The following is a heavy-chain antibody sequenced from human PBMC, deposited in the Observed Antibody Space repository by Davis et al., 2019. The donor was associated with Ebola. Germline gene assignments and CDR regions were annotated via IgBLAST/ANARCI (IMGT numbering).Heavy chain of an antibody. V-gene: IGHV3-30*03. CDR1: GFTFSSYG. D-gene: IGHD4-23*01. J-gene: IGHJ4*02. CDR3: TRRGTVVTPDY. CDR2: ISYDGSNK. Sequence: PGGSLRLSCAASGFTFSSYGMHWVRQAPGKGLEWVAVISYDGSNKYYADSVKGRFTISRDNSKNTLYLQMNSLRAEDTAVYYCTRRGTVVTPDYWGQGTLVTVSS.